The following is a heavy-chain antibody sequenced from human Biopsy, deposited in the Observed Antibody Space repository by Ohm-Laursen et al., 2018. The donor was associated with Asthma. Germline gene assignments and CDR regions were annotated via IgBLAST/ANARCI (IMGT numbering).Heavy chain of an antibody. CDR3: ARGDSSNWSHYYFDY. CDR1: GFAVSRDH. J-gene: IGHJ4*02. CDR2: IYSGGTS. Sequence: SLRLSCAASGFAVSRDHMFWVRQAPGKGLEWVSVIYSGGTSHTADSVRGRFTISRDYSKNTLYLQMHSLRAEDRAVYYCARGDSSNWSHYYFDYWGQGTLVTVSS. D-gene: IGHD3-22*01. V-gene: IGHV3-53*01.